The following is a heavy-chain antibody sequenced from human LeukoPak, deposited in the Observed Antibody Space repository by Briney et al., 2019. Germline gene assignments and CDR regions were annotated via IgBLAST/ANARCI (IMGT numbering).Heavy chain of an antibody. CDR3: GGVVIIFLGVITRHYYYYYMDV. D-gene: IGHD3-10*01. V-gene: IGHV3-7*04. CDR1: GFTVSSNY. Sequence: GGSLRLSCAASGFTVSSNYMNWVRQAPGKGLEWVANIKQDGSEKYYVDSVKGRFTISRDNAKNSLYLQMNSMRAEDEAVYYCGGVVIIFLGVITRHYYYYYMDVWGKGTTVTVSS. J-gene: IGHJ6*03. CDR2: IKQDGSEK.